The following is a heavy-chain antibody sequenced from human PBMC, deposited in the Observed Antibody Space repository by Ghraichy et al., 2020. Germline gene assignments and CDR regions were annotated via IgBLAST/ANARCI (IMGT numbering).Heavy chain of an antibody. Sequence: GGSLRLSCAASGFTFSSYGMHWVRQAPGKGLEWVAFIRYDGSNKYYADSVKGRFTISRDNSKNTLYLQMNSLRAEDTAVYYCAKDPFLVRGYSSGWYDYWGQGTLVTVSS. J-gene: IGHJ4*02. CDR2: IRYDGSNK. D-gene: IGHD6-19*01. CDR3: AKDPFLVRGYSSGWYDY. CDR1: GFTFSSYG. V-gene: IGHV3-30*02.